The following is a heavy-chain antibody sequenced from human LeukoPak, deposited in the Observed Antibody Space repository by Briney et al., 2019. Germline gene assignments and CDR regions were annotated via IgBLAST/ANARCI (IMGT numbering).Heavy chain of an antibody. CDR2: IWYDGSNK. V-gene: IGHV3-33*01. CDR3: AREADCSGGNCYRGAFDI. D-gene: IGHD2-15*01. Sequence: PGRSLRLSCVASGFXFSXXXXXWVXXAPXKXXEXVAXIWYDGSNKYYADSVKGRFTISRDNSKNTLYLQVDSLRAEDTAVYYCAREADCSGGNCYRGAFDIWGQGTMVTVSS. J-gene: IGHJ3*02. CDR1: GFXFSXXX.